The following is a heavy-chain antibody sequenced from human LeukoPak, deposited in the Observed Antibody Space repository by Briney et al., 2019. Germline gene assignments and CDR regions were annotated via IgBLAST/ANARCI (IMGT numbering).Heavy chain of an antibody. CDR3: ARFNTYYYGSGSYRAFDC. CDR2: INSDGSST. Sequence: GGSLRLSCAASGFTFSSYWMHWVRQAPGKGLVWVSRINSDGSSTSYADSVKGRFTISRDNAKNTLYLQMNSLRAEDTAVYYCARFNTYYYGSGSYRAFDCWGQGTLVTVSS. D-gene: IGHD3-10*01. J-gene: IGHJ4*02. V-gene: IGHV3-74*01. CDR1: GFTFSSYW.